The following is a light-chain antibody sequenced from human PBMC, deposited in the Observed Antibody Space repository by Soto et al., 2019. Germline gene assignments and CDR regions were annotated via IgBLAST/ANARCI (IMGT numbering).Light chain of an antibody. J-gene: IGLJ1*01. V-gene: IGLV3-1*01. CDR3: QAWDSSTDYV. CDR2: QDS. CDR1: KLGDKY. Sequence: ELTQPPSVSVSPGQTASITCSGDKLGDKYACWYQQKPGQSPVLVIYQDSKRPSGIPERFSGSNSGNTATLTISGTQAMDEADYYCQAWDSSTDYVFGTGTKLTVL.